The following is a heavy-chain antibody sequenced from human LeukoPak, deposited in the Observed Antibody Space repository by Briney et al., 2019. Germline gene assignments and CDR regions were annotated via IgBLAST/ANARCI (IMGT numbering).Heavy chain of an antibody. D-gene: IGHD3-9*01. CDR1: GYTFTSYA. CDR2: INTNTGNP. J-gene: IGHJ4*02. V-gene: IGHV7-4-1*02. CDR3: AREGLNYDILTGYGGGPLDY. Sequence: ASVKVSCKASGYTFTSYAMNWVRQAPGQGLEWMGWINTNTGNPTYAQGFTGRFVFSLDTSVSTAYLQISSLKAEDTAVYYCAREGLNYDILTGYGGGPLDYWGQGTLVTVSS.